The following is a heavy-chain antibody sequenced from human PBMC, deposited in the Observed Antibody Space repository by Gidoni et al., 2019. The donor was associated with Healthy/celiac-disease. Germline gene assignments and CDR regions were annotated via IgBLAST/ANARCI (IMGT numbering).Heavy chain of an antibody. CDR1: GFTFSSYA. CDR3: AKEGYSSSWNWYFDL. D-gene: IGHD6-13*01. J-gene: IGHJ2*01. CDR2: ISGSGGST. Sequence: AASGFTFSSYAMSWVRQAPGKGLEWVSAISGSGGSTYYADPVKGRFTISRDNSKNTLYLQMNSLRAEDTAVYYCAKEGYSSSWNWYFDLWGRGTLVTVSS. V-gene: IGHV3-23*01.